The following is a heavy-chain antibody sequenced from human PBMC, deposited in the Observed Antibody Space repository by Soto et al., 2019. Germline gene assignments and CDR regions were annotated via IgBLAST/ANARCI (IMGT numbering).Heavy chain of an antibody. CDR1: GFTFSSYG. Sequence: PGGSLRLSCAASGFTFSSYGMHWVRQAPGKGLEWVAVISYDGSNKYYADSVKGRFTISRDNSKNTLYLQMNSLRAEDTAVYYCAKVRGDSYYDFWSGHPMDVWGQGTTVTVSS. CDR2: ISYDGSNK. CDR3: AKVRGDSYYDFWSGHPMDV. V-gene: IGHV3-30*18. D-gene: IGHD3-3*01. J-gene: IGHJ6*02.